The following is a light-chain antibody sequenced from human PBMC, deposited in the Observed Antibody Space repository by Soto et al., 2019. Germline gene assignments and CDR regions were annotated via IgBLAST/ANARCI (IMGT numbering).Light chain of an antibody. CDR1: QGISNY. Sequence: DIQMTQSPSSLSASVGDRVTITCRASQGISNYLAWFQQKPGTVPILLIYAASTLQSGVPSRFSVSGSGTDFTLTISSLQPEDVATDYCQNYNGAPRTCGQGTKVEIK. J-gene: IGKJ1*01. CDR2: AAS. CDR3: QNYNGAPRT. V-gene: IGKV1-27*01.